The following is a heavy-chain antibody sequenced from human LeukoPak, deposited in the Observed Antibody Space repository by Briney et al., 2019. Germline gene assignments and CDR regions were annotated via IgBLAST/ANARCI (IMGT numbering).Heavy chain of an antibody. CDR3: AREGSYYFDY. CDR2: IRGSGDDT. V-gene: IGHV3-23*01. CDR1: GFTFSTNA. J-gene: IGHJ4*02. Sequence: TGGSLRLSCAASGFTFSTNAMAWVRQAPGKGLEWVSAIRGSGDDTYYADSVKGRFTISRDNAKNSLYLQMNSLRAEDTAVYYCAREGSYYFDYWGQGTLVTVSS.